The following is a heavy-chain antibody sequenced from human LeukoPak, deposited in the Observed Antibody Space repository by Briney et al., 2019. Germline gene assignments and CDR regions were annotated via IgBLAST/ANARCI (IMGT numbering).Heavy chain of an antibody. V-gene: IGHV4-61*02. Sequence: SETLSLTCTVSGGSISSGTYYWSWIRQPAGKGLEWIGRIYTSGSTNYNPSLKSRVTISVDTSKNQFSLKLSSVTAADTAVYYCARRRSGYSYGLWGQGTLVTVSS. D-gene: IGHD5-18*01. CDR3: ARRRSGYSYGL. CDR2: IYTSGST. CDR1: GGSISSGTYY. J-gene: IGHJ4*02.